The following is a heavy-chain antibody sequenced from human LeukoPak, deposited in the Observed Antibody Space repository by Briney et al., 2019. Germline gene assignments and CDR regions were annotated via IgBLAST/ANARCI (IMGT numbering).Heavy chain of an antibody. Sequence: GGSLRLSCAASGFTFSSYAMHWVRQAPGKGLEWVAVISYDGSNKYYADSVKGRFTISRDNSKITLYLQMNSLRAEDTAVYYCARDLYSSSSRDYWGQGTLVTVSS. V-gene: IGHV3-30-3*01. D-gene: IGHD6-13*01. CDR2: ISYDGSNK. CDR3: ARDLYSSSSRDY. CDR1: GFTFSSYA. J-gene: IGHJ4*02.